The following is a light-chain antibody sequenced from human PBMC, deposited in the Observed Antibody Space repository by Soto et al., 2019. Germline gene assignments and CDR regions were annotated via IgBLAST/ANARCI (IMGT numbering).Light chain of an antibody. CDR1: PSVSSS. V-gene: IGKV3-11*01. Sequence: IALTPSPATLALSPGERATLSCVASPSVSSSFAWYQHTPGEGPKLLIYDATSTATSIPARFSGRRPGTDFTLTVSSLDPEAFPVFDCQQRSNWPRTVGQGTKV. CDR3: QQRSNWPRT. J-gene: IGKJ1*01. CDR2: DAT.